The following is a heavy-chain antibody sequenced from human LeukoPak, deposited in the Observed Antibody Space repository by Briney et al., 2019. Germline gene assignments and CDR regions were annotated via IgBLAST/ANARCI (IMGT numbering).Heavy chain of an antibody. J-gene: IGHJ4*02. V-gene: IGHV4-31*11. CDR1: GGSISSGGYY. CDR2: IYYSGST. D-gene: IGHD3-3*01. CDR3: ASGYYDFWSGYSYYFDY. Sequence: TLSLTCAVSGGSISSGGYYWSWIRQHPGKGLEWIGYIYYSGSTYYNPSLKSRVTISVDASKNQFSLKLSSVTAADTAVHYCASGYYDFWSGYSYYFDYWGQGTLVTVSS.